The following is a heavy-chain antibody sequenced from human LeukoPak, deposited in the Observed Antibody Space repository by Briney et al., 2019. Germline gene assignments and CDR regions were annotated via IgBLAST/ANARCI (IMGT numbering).Heavy chain of an antibody. V-gene: IGHV1-8*02. J-gene: IGHJ4*02. Sequence: ASVKVSCKASGYSFGDYDIIWVRQAAGQGLEWVGWVNPKSGSTAYAQKFQGRVTMTSSRSITTVYMELSSLRSDDSAVYYCARGVSIRRYAWAYWGQGTLVTVSS. CDR3: ARGVSIRRYAWAY. D-gene: IGHD3-16*01. CDR2: VNPKSGST. CDR1: GYSFGDYD.